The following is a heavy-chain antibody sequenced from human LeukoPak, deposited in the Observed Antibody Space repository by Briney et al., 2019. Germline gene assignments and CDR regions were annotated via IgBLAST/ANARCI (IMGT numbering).Heavy chain of an antibody. CDR2: IYYSGST. J-gene: IGHJ4*02. Sequence: SETQSLTCTVSGGSISSYYWSWIRQPPGKGLEWIGYIYYSGSTNYNPSLKSRVTISVDTSKNQFSLKLSSVTAADTAVYYCARLPSGWYYPDYWGQGTLVTVSS. V-gene: IGHV4-59*08. D-gene: IGHD6-19*01. CDR1: GGSISSYY. CDR3: ARLPSGWYYPDY.